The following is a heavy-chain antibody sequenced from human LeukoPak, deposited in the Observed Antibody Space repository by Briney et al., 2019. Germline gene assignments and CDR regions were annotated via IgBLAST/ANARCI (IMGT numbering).Heavy chain of an antibody. V-gene: IGHV4-59*08. CDR3: ARLRGPRGAFDI. J-gene: IGHJ3*02. CDR1: GGSISSYY. Sequence: SETLSLTCTVSGGSISSYYWSRIRQPPGKGLEWIGYIYYSGSTNYNPSLKSRVTISVDTSKNQFSLKLSSVTAADTAVYYCARLRGPRGAFDIWGQGTMVTVSS. D-gene: IGHD3-10*01. CDR2: IYYSGST.